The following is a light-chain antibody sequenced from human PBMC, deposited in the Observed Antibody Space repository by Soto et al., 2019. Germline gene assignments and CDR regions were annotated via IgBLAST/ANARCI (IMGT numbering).Light chain of an antibody. J-gene: IGLJ1*01. Sequence: QSALTQPRSVSGSPGQSGTISCTGTSSDVGGYNYVSWYQQHPGKAPKLKIYDVSKRPSGVPDRFSGSKSGNTASLTISGLQAEDEADYYCCSYAGSYPYVFGTGTKVTVL. CDR3: CSYAGSYPYV. CDR2: DVS. V-gene: IGLV2-11*01. CDR1: SSDVGGYNY.